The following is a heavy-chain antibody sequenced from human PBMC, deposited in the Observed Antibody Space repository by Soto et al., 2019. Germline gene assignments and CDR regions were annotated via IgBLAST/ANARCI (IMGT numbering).Heavy chain of an antibody. CDR3: ARLGGYSQSLDT. D-gene: IGHD3-22*01. Sequence: PSETLSLTCTVSNGSISGYYWTWIRQPPGKGLEWIGYVYYTGTTRYNPSLKRRVTISVDTSKNRISLKLSSVTAVDTAFYYCARLGGYSQSLDTWGQGTLVTVSS. CDR2: VYYTGTT. V-gene: IGHV4-59*08. CDR1: NGSISGYY. J-gene: IGHJ5*02.